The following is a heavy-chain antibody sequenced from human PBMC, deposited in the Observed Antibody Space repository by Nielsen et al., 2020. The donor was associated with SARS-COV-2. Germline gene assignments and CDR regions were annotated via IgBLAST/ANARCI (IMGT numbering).Heavy chain of an antibody. Sequence: ASVKVSCKASGYTFTGYYIHWVRQAPGQGLEWMGWINPNSGGTDYAEKFQGTVTMTRDASISTVYMELTSDDTAVYYCARARATIFGLVMSYGMDVWGQGTTVAVSS. CDR3: ARARATIFGLVMSYGMDV. CDR1: GYTFTGYY. D-gene: IGHD3/OR15-3a*01. J-gene: IGHJ6*02. CDR2: INPNSGGT. V-gene: IGHV1-2*02.